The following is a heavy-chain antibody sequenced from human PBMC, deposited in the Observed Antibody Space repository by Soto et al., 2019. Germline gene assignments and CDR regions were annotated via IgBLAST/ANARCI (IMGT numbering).Heavy chain of an antibody. CDR1: GGTFSSYA. V-gene: IGHV1-69*13. Sequence: ASVKVSCKASGGTFSSYAISWVRQAPGQGLEWMGGIIPIFGTANYAQKFQGRVTITADESTSTAYMELSSLRSEDTAVYYCGSNEIAVAGSFDYWGQGTLVTVSS. CDR3: GSNEIAVAGSFDY. J-gene: IGHJ4*02. D-gene: IGHD6-19*01. CDR2: IIPIFGTA.